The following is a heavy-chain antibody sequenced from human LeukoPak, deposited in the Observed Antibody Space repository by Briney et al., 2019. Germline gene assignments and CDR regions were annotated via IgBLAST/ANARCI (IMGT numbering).Heavy chain of an antibody. D-gene: IGHD2-15*01. CDR3: ARDQDIVVVVAALRQREMGGFDP. CDR2: MNTKSGNT. J-gene: IGHJ5*02. CDR1: GYTFTNYD. V-gene: IGHV1-8*01. Sequence: GASVNLSCNASGYTFTNYDINWVRQATGQGPERMGWMNTKSGNTGYAHKFQGRGTITRNTSISTAYMELSSLRSDDTAVYYCARDQDIVVVVAALRQREMGGFDPWGQGTLVTVSS.